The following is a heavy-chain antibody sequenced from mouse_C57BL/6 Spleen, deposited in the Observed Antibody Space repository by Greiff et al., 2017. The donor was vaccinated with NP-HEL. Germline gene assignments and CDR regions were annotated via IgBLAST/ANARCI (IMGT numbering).Heavy chain of an antibody. CDR2: IDPETGGT. D-gene: IGHD1-1*01. Sequence: VKLQESGAELVRSGASVTLSCKASGYTFTDYEMHWVKQTPVHGLEWIGAIDPETGGTAYNQKFKGKAILTADKSSSTAYMELRSLTSEDSAVYYCTSTVVAIYYAMDYWGQGTSVTVSS. J-gene: IGHJ4*01. V-gene: IGHV1-15*01. CDR3: TSTVVAIYYAMDY. CDR1: GYTFTDYE.